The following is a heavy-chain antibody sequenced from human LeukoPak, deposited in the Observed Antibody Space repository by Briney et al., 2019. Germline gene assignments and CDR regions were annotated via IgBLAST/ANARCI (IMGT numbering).Heavy chain of an antibody. J-gene: IGHJ4*02. D-gene: IGHD3-10*01. V-gene: IGHV3-30*02. CDR2: IRYDGSNK. CDR1: GFTFSSYD. Sequence: PGGSLRLSCAASGFTFSSYDMHWVRQAPGKGLEWVAFIRYDGSNKYYADSVKGRFTISRDNSKNTLYLQMNSLRAEDTAVYYCAKDTPLWFGENDYWGQGTLVTVSS. CDR3: AKDTPLWFGENDY.